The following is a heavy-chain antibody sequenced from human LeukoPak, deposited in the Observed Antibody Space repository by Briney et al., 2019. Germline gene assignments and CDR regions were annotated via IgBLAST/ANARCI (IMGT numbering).Heavy chain of an antibody. Sequence: SGPALVKPTQTLTLTCTFSGFSLSSSAMCVSWIRQPPGKALEWLARIDWDDDKYYTTSLRSRLTISKDTSKNQVVLTMTNMDPADTATYYCARITMVRGVIVIFDFWGQGTLVTVST. CDR2: IDWDDDK. J-gene: IGHJ4*02. CDR1: GFSLSSSAMC. D-gene: IGHD3-10*01. CDR3: ARITMVRGVIVIFDF. V-gene: IGHV2-70*11.